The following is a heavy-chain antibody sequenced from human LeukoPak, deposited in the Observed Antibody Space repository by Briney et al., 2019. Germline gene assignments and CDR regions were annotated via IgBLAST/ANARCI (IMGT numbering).Heavy chain of an antibody. CDR3: ARAAYCSSTSCYRSYGLDV. V-gene: IGHV3-23*01. J-gene: IGHJ6*02. CDR1: GFTFSSYS. D-gene: IGHD2-2*01. CDR2: ISGSGTST. Sequence: PGGSLRLSCAASGFTFSSYSMNWVRQAPGKGLEWVSVISGSGTSTYYADSVKGRFTISRDNSKNTLYLQMNSLRADDTAVFYCARAAYCSSTSCYRSYGLDVWGQGTTVTVSS.